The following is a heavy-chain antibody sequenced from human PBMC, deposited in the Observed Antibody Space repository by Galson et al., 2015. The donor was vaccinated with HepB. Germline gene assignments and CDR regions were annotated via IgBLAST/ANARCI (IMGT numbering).Heavy chain of an antibody. CDR1: GGSVSSGSYY. J-gene: IGHJ3*02. CDR3: ASPYCSGGSCYLDDAFDI. V-gene: IGHV4-61*01. D-gene: IGHD2-15*01. Sequence: ETLSLTCTVSGGSVSSGSYYWSWIRQPPGKGLEWIGYIYYSGSTNYNPSLKSRVTISADTSKNQFSLKLRSVTAADTAVYYCASPYCSGGSCYLDDAFDIWGQGTLVTVSS. CDR2: IYYSGST.